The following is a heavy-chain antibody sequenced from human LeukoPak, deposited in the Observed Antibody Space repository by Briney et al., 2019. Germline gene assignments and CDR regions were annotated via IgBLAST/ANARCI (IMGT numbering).Heavy chain of an antibody. CDR3: ARGRAIDI. V-gene: IGHV3-7*04. J-gene: IGHJ3*02. CDR2: IKPDDSEK. Sequence: GGSLRLSCAASGFTFTNNWMTWVRQAPGKGLEWVADIKPDDSEKYYMGSVKGRFTISRDNAKNSVYLQMNSLRAEDTAVYYCARGRAIDIWGRGTMVIVSS. CDR1: GFTFTNNW.